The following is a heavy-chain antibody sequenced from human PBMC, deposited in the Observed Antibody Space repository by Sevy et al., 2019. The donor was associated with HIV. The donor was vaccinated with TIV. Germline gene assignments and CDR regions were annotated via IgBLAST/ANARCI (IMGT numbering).Heavy chain of an antibody. CDR1: GGSIASSTYY. J-gene: IGHJ4*02. Sequence: SETLSLTCTVSGGSIASSTYYWAWIRQPPGKGLEWIGSIYHTGKTYYSPSLESRLTISADTSKDQFSLRLTSVAAADTAVYYCARQSQRGKVAAPAQAHFFDYWGQGTLVTVSS. D-gene: IGHD1-26*01. CDR3: ARQSQRGKVAAPAQAHFFDY. V-gene: IGHV4-39*01. CDR2: IYHTGKT.